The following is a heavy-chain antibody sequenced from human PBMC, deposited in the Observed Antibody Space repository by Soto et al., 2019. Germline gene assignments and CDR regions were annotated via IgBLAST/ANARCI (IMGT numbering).Heavy chain of an antibody. V-gene: IGHV4-59*08. Sequence: PSETLSLTCTVSGGSISSYYWSWIRQPPGKGLEWIGYIYYSGSTNYNPSLKSRVTISVDTSKNQFSLKLSSVTAADTAVYYCARLASPIAVAGMRADYWGQGTLVTVSS. CDR2: IYYSGST. CDR1: GGSISSYY. D-gene: IGHD6-19*01. J-gene: IGHJ4*02. CDR3: ARLASPIAVAGMRADY.